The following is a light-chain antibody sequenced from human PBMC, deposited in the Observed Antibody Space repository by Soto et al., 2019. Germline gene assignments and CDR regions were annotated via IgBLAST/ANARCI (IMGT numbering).Light chain of an antibody. CDR2: EAS. Sequence: IQMTQSPATLAASVGDRVTITCLASQSISRWLTWYQPKPGKAPKLLLYEASSLESGVPSMFSGSGSGTDFTLTISSLQPEDFATYYCQQSYSTPPSITFGQGTRLEIK. CDR1: QSISRW. CDR3: QQSYSTPPSIT. V-gene: IGKV1-39*01. J-gene: IGKJ5*01.